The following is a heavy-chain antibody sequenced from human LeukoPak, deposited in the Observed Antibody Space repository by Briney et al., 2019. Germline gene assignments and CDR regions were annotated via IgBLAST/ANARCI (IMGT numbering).Heavy chain of an antibody. CDR1: GYTFTGYY. V-gene: IGHV1-2*02. CDR3: ARYNYGSGSYYTFDY. CDR2: INPNSGGT. Sequence: ASVKVSCQASGYTFTGYYMHWVRQAPGQGLEWMGWINPNSGGTNYAQKFQGRVTMTRDTSISTAYMELSRLRSDDTAVYYCARYNYGSGSYYTFDYWGQGTLVTVSS. D-gene: IGHD3-10*01. J-gene: IGHJ4*02.